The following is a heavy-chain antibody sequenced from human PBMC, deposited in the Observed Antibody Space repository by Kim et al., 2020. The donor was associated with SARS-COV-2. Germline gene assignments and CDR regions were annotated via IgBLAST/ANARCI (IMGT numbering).Heavy chain of an antibody. CDR1: GGSFSGYY. D-gene: IGHD3-3*01. CDR2: INHSGST. V-gene: IGHV4-34*01. Sequence: SETLSLTCAVYGGSFSGYYWSWIRQPPGKGLEWIGEINHSGSTNYNPSLKSRVTISVDTSKNQFSLKLSSVTAADTAVYYCARGGAGYYDFWSGYYPFDYWGQGTLVTVSS. CDR3: ARGGAGYYDFWSGYYPFDY. J-gene: IGHJ4*02.